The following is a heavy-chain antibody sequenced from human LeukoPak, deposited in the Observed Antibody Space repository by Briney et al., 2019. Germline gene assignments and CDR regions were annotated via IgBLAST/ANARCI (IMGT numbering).Heavy chain of an antibody. CDR3: ARGLPPSGDRDY. Sequence: GASVKLSCKPSGYTLTNYGVNWGRQAPGQRLEWMGWISTYNGDTNYAQQLQGRVTMTTDASTSTPYTELRSLTSDDTAFYFWARGLPPSGDRDYWGQGTLVTVSS. D-gene: IGHD1-14*01. CDR2: ISTYNGDT. V-gene: IGHV1-18*01. J-gene: IGHJ4*02. CDR1: GYTLTNYG.